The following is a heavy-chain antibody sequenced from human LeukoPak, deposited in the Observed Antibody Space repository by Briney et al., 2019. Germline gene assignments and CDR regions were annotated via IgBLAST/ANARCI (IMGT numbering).Heavy chain of an antibody. Sequence: SETLSLTCAVSGGSISSSNWWSWVCQPPGKGLEWIGEIYHSGSTNYNPSLKSRVTISVDKSKNQFSLKLSSVTAADTAVYYCARDPYCSSTSCYAENAFDIWGQGTMVTVSS. J-gene: IGHJ3*02. V-gene: IGHV4-4*02. CDR2: IYHSGST. D-gene: IGHD2-2*01. CDR1: GGSISSSNW. CDR3: ARDPYCSSTSCYAENAFDI.